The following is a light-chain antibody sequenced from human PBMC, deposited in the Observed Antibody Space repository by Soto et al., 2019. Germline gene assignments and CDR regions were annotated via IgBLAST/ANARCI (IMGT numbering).Light chain of an antibody. CDR3: QQSYSSPTT. CDR1: QSMSNY. CDR2: AAS. Sequence: DIQMTQSPSSLSASVGDRVTITCRASQSMSNYLNWYQQKPGKAPKLLIYAASSWQSGVPSRFSGSGSGADFSLTVSSLQPEDFATYYCQQSYSSPTTFGGGTKVEIK. J-gene: IGKJ4*01. V-gene: IGKV1-39*01.